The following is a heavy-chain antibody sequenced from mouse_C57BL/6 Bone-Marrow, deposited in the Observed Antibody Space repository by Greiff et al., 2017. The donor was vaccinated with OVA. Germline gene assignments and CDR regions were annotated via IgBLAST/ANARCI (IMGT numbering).Heavy chain of an antibody. CDR1: GYTFTSYG. CDR2: IYPRSGNT. CDR3: ARSYGNPLAY. J-gene: IGHJ3*01. Sequence: VKLVESGAELARPGASVKLSCKASGYTFTSYGISWVKQRTGQGLEWIGEIYPRSGNTYYNEKFKGKATLTADKSSSTAYMELRSLTSEDSAVYFCARSYGNPLAYWGQGTLVTVSA. D-gene: IGHD2-1*01. V-gene: IGHV1-81*01.